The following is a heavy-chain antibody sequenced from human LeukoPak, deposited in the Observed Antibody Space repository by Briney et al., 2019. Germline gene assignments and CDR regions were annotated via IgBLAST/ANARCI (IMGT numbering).Heavy chain of an antibody. Sequence: GGSLRLSCAASGFTVSSNYMSWVHQAPGKGLEWVSVIYSDDSTYYADSVKGRFTISRDNSKNTLYLQMNSLRAEDTAVYYCASPVAIVGATRAEYFQHWGQGTLVTVSS. V-gene: IGHV3-66*01. J-gene: IGHJ1*01. CDR1: GFTVSSNY. CDR2: IYSDDST. CDR3: ASPVAIVGATRAEYFQH. D-gene: IGHD1-26*01.